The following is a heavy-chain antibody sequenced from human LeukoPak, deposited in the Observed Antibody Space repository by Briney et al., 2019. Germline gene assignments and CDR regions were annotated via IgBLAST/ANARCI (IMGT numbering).Heavy chain of an antibody. Sequence: PGGSLRLSCAASGFTFSSYAMSWVRQAPGKGLEWVSSISSSSSYIYYADSVKGRFTISRDNAKNSLYLQMNSLRAEDTAVYYCARDVIGSSWFDPWGQGTLVTVSS. CDR3: ARDVIGSSWFDP. V-gene: IGHV3-21*01. D-gene: IGHD2-21*01. CDR2: ISSSSSYI. CDR1: GFTFSSYA. J-gene: IGHJ5*02.